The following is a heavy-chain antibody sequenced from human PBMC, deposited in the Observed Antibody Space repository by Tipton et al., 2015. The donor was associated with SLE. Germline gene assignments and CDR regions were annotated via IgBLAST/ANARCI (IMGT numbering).Heavy chain of an antibody. CDR2: IYTSGST. V-gene: IGHV4-61*09. CDR3: ARQGYSSSWYYYYYGMDV. Sequence: TLSLTCTVSGGSISSGSYYWSWIRQPAGKGLEWIGYIYTSGSTNYNPSLKSRVTISVDTSKNQFSLKLSSVTAADTAVYYCARQGYSSSWYYYYYGMDVWGQGTTVTVSS. CDR1: GGSISSGSYY. D-gene: IGHD6-13*01. J-gene: IGHJ6*02.